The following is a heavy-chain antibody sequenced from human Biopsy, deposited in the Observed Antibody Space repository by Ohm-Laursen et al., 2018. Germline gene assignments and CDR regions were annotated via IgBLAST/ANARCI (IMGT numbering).Heavy chain of an antibody. J-gene: IGHJ2*01. CDR1: GGSINNFY. D-gene: IGHD3-22*01. CDR2: IYYSGNT. V-gene: IGHV4-59*01. Sequence: TLSLTCIVSGGSINNFYWSWIRQPPGKGLEWIGIIYYSGNTKYNPSLKSRVTISVDTSRNQFSLRLRSVTPADTAIYYCARDRGYYSDRTVPGYFDLWGRGTLVTVSS. CDR3: ARDRGYYSDRTVPGYFDL.